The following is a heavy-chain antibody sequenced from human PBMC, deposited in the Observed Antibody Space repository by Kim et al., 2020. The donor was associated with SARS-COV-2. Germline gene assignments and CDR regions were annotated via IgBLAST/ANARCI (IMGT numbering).Heavy chain of an antibody. Sequence: GGSLRLSCAASGFTFSSYSMNWVRQAPGKGLEWISYISTSSSTKYYADSLKGRFTISRDNAKSSLYLQMNSLRDEDTAVYSCARGGYGFDWYFDLWGRGTLVTVSS. CDR3: ARGGYGFDWYFDL. D-gene: IGHD2-15*01. V-gene: IGHV3-48*02. J-gene: IGHJ2*01. CDR1: GFTFSSYS. CDR2: ISTSSSTK.